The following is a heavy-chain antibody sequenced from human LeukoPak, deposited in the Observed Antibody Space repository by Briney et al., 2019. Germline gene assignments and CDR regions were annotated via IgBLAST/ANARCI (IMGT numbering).Heavy chain of an antibody. J-gene: IGHJ6*02. CDR3: ARGTVPYYYYYGMDV. CDR2: IYYSGST. Sequence: PSETLSLTCTVSGGSISSYYWSWIRQPPGKGLEWIGYIYYSGSTNYNPSLKSRVTISVDTSKDQFSLKLSSVTAADTAVYYCARGTVPYYYYYGMDVWGQETTVTVSS. D-gene: IGHD4-17*01. CDR1: GGSISSYY. V-gene: IGHV4-59*01.